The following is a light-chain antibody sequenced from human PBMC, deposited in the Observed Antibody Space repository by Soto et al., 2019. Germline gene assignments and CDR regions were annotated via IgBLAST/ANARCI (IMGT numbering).Light chain of an antibody. J-gene: IGKJ1*01. CDR3: QQYDSPPWT. CDR2: GAS. V-gene: IGKV3-20*01. Sequence: EIGLTQSPGTLSLSPGERATLSCRASQSVSSSYLAWYQQKPGQAPRLFIYGASSRATGIPDRFSGSGSGTDFTLTISRLEPEDFAVYYGQQYDSPPWTFGQGTKVEIK. CDR1: QSVSSSY.